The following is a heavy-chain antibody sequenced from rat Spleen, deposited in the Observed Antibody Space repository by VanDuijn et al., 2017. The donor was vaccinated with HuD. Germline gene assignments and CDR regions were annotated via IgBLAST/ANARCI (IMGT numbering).Heavy chain of an antibody. Sequence: EVQLVESDGGLVQPGRSLKLSCAASGFTFSDYNMAWVRQAPTKGLEWVASISYDGTATYYRDSVKGRFSLSRDNAKSTLYLQMDSLRSEDTATYYCTQQLGDWFAYWGQGTLVTVSS. CDR3: TQQLGDWFAY. CDR2: ISYDGTAT. V-gene: IGHV5-20*01. D-gene: IGHD1-10*01. CDR1: GFTFSDYN. J-gene: IGHJ3*01.